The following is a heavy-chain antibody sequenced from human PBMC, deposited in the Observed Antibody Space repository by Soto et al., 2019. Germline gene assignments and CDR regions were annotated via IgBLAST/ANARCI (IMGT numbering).Heavy chain of an antibody. Sequence: PGGSLRLSCAASGFTFSNYWMYWVRQGPGKGLVWVSRINGDGSSNNYADSVKGRVTISRDNAKNTLYLQMNSLRAEDTAVYYCARGGLHSSSWPPPVGFDPWGQGTLVTVSS. J-gene: IGHJ5*02. CDR2: INGDGSSN. D-gene: IGHD6-13*01. CDR1: GFTFSNYW. V-gene: IGHV3-74*01. CDR3: ARGGLHSSSWPPPVGFDP.